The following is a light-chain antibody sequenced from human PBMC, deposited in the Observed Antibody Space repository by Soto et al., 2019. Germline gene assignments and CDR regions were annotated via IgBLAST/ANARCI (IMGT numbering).Light chain of an antibody. CDR2: DAS. J-gene: IGKJ1*01. CDR3: QQYDHLPRT. Sequence: DIQMIQSPSSLSASVGDRVTITCQASQEISTYLNWYQQKPGQAPKLLIYDASNLERGDPSRFSGRGSGTDFTFTISSLQPEDFATYYCQQYDHLPRTFGRGTKVEIK. CDR1: QEISTY. V-gene: IGKV1-33*01.